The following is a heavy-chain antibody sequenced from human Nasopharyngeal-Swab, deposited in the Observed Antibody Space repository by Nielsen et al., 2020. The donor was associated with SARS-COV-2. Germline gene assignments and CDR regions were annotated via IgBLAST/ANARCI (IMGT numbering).Heavy chain of an antibody. CDR2: ISSSSSYI. J-gene: IGHJ4*02. Sequence: GGSLRLSCAASGFTFSSYSMNWVRQAPGKGLEWVSSISSSSSYIYYADSVKGRFTIFRDNAKNSLYLQMNSLRAEDTAVYYCARRDTMVQGVIIPLDYWGQGTLVTVSS. CDR1: GFTFSSYS. D-gene: IGHD3-10*01. CDR3: ARRDTMVQGVIIPLDY. V-gene: IGHV3-21*01.